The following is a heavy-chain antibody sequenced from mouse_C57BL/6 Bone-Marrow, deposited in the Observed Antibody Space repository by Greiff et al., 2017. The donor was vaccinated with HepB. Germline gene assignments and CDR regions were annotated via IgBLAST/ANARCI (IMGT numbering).Heavy chain of an antibody. V-gene: IGHV5-4*01. D-gene: IGHD1-1*01. CDR2: ISDGGSYT. J-gene: IGHJ1*03. CDR1: GFTFSSYA. Sequence: EVQVVESGGGLVKPGGSLKLSCAASGFTFSSYAMSWVRQTPEKRLEWVATISDGGSYTYYPDNVKGRFTISRDNAKNNLYLQMSHLKSEDTAMYYCARGDYYGSSWYFDVWGTGTTVTVSS. CDR3: ARGDYYGSSWYFDV.